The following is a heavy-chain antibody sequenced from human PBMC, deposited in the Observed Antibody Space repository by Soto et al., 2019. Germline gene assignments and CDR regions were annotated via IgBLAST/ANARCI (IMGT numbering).Heavy chain of an antibody. Sequence: QLQLRESGSGLVKPSQTLSLTCAVSGGSISSGGYSWSWIRQPPGKGLEWIGYIYHSGSTYYNPSLKSRVTLSVDRSKTQSSLKLSSVTAAATAVYYCAAGGGLPRYYWGQGTLVTVSS. J-gene: IGHJ4*02. D-gene: IGHD1-26*01. CDR2: IYHSGST. CDR3: AAGGGLPRYY. CDR1: GGSISSGGYS. V-gene: IGHV4-30-2*01.